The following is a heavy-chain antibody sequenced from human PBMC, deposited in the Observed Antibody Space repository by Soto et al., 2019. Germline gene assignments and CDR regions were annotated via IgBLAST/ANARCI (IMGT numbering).Heavy chain of an antibody. Sequence: QVQLQESGPGLVKPSGTLSLTCAVSGGSISSSNWWSWVRQPPGKGLEWIGELYHSGSTNYNPSLKSGVTISVDKSRNHFSLKLSSVTAADTAVYYCARRWGEGRVDYWGQGTLVTVSS. V-gene: IGHV4-4*02. CDR1: GGSISSSNW. CDR2: LYHSGST. CDR3: ARRWGEGRVDY. J-gene: IGHJ4*02. D-gene: IGHD3-10*01.